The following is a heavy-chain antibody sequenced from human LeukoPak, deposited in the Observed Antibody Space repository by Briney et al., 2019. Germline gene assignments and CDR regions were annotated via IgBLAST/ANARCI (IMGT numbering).Heavy chain of an antibody. Sequence: GGSLRLSCAASGFTFSTYNMNWVRQAPGKELEWVSSISSTSNYIYYADSVKGRFTISRDNAKNSLYLQMNSLRAEDTAVYYCARDLAYCGGDCYVRGQGTLVTVSS. J-gene: IGHJ4*02. D-gene: IGHD2-21*02. CDR3: ARDLAYCGGDCYV. CDR2: ISSTSNYI. V-gene: IGHV3-21*01. CDR1: GFTFSTYN.